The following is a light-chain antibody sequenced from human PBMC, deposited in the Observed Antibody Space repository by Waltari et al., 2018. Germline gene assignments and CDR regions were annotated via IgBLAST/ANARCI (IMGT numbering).Light chain of an antibody. CDR1: QSISSN. CDR3: QQYNNWPPEMYT. V-gene: IGKV3D-15*01. J-gene: IGKJ2*01. Sequence: ETMMTQSPDTLSVSPGERGTLSCRASQSISSNLAWYQQKPGQAPRLLIFGVSTSATGIPARFSGSGSGTEFTLTISSLESEDFGIYYCQQYNNWPPEMYTFGQGTKLEI. CDR2: GVS.